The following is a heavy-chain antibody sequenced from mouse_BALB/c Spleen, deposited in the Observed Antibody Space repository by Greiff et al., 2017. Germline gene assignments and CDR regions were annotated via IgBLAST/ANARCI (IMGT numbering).Heavy chain of an antibody. J-gene: IGHJ3*01. CDR3: GRSGYRYDEAWFAY. CDR2: IYPSDSYA. V-gene: IGHV1-69*02. D-gene: IGHD2-14*01. Sequence: QVQLQQPGAELVRPGASVKLSCKASGYTFTSYWINWVKQRPGQGLEWIGNIYPSDSYANYNQKFKDKATLTVDKSSSTAYMQLSSPTSEDSAVYYCGRSGYRYDEAWFAYWGQGTLVTVSA. CDR1: GYTFTSYW.